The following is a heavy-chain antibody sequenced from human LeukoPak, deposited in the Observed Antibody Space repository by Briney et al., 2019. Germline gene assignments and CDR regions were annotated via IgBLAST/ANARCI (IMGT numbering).Heavy chain of an antibody. V-gene: IGHV3-7*01. Sequence: GGSLRLSCAASGFTFSSDWMSWVRQAPGKGLEWVANIKQDGSEKYYVDSVKGRFTISRDNAKNSLYLQMNSLRAEDTAVYYCAREPLNYYDSSGYYYRSPFDPWGQGTLVTVSS. D-gene: IGHD3-22*01. CDR2: IKQDGSEK. CDR3: AREPLNYYDSSGYYYRSPFDP. CDR1: GFTFSSDW. J-gene: IGHJ5*02.